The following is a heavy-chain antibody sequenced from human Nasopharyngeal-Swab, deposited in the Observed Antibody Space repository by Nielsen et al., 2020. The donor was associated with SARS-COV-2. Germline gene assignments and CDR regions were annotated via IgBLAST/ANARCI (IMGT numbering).Heavy chain of an antibody. CDR1: GGSIRNYY. D-gene: IGHD3-16*01. CDR2: IFNSGSP. Sequence: SETLSLTCTVSGGSIRNYYWSWIRQPPGKGLEWIGYIFNSGSPRYNTSLESRVTISLNTSKNQFSLQLTSVTAADTAIYYCARDETRLRGNYAFHIWGQGTLVTVSS. V-gene: IGHV4-59*01. CDR3: ARDETRLRGNYAFHI. J-gene: IGHJ3*02.